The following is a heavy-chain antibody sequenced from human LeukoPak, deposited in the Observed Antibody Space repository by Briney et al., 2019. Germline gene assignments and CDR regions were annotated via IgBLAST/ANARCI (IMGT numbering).Heavy chain of an antibody. CDR1: GFTFSSYG. D-gene: IGHD2-15*01. CDR2: IRYDGSNK. Sequence: GGSLRLSCAASGFTFSSYGMHWVRQAPGKGLEWVAFIRYDGSNKYYADSVKGRFTISRDNSKNTLYLQMNSLRAEDTAVYYCAKDREYCSGGSCYPSNWFDPWGQGTLVTVSP. CDR3: AKDREYCSGGSCYPSNWFDP. V-gene: IGHV3-30*02. J-gene: IGHJ5*02.